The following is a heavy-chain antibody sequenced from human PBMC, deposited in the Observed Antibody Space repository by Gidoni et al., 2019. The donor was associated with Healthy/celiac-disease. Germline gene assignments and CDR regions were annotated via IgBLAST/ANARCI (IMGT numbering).Heavy chain of an antibody. CDR1: GFTFSSYG. Sequence: QVQLVESGGGVVQPGRSLRLSCAASGFTFSSYGMHWVRQAPGKGLEWVAVISYDGSNKYYADSVKGRFTISRDNSKNTLYLQMNSLRAEDTAVYYCAKLAQHSYNWNDDYWGQGTLVTVSS. CDR2: ISYDGSNK. J-gene: IGHJ4*02. CDR3: AKLAQHSYNWNDDY. D-gene: IGHD1-20*01. V-gene: IGHV3-30*18.